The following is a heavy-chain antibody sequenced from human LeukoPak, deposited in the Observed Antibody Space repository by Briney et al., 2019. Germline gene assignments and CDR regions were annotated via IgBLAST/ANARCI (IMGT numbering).Heavy chain of an antibody. CDR2: IYSGGNT. V-gene: IGHV3-53*01. CDR3: ARDNSVGETAWWFDP. D-gene: IGHD1-26*01. CDR1: GFTVSSNS. J-gene: IGHJ5*02. Sequence: GGSLRLSCTVSGFTVSSNSMSWVRQAPGKGLEWVSFIYSGGNTHYSDSLKGRFTISRDNSKNTLYLQMNSLRVEDTAVYYCARDNSVGETAWWFDPWGQGTLVTVSS.